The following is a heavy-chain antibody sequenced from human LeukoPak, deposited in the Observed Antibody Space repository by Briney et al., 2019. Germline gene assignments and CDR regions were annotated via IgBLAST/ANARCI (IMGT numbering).Heavy chain of an antibody. J-gene: IGHJ5*02. D-gene: IGHD6-13*01. V-gene: IGHV4-59*01. CDR2: IYSSGSP. Sequence: PSETLSLTCTVSGGSISGYYWSWIRQPPGKGLEWIGYIYSSGSPNYTPSLKSRVTISVDTSKNQFSLMLKSVTAADTAVYYCARRVAVVGSNWFDPWGQGSLVTVSS. CDR3: ARRVAVVGSNWFDP. CDR1: GGSISGYY.